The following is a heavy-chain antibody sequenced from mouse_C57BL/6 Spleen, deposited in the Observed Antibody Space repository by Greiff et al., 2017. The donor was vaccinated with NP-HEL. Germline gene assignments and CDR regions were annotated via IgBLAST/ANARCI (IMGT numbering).Heavy chain of an antibody. D-gene: IGHD2-5*01. V-gene: IGHV1-55*01. CDR1: GYTFTSYW. Sequence: VQLQQPGAELVKPGASVKMSCKASGYTFTSYWITWVKQRPGQGLEWIGDIYPGSGSTNYNEKFKSKATLTVDTSSSTAYMQLSSLTSEDSAVYYCARVGYSNAYYFDYWGQGTTLTVSS. CDR2: IYPGSGST. CDR3: ARVGYSNAYYFDY. J-gene: IGHJ2*01.